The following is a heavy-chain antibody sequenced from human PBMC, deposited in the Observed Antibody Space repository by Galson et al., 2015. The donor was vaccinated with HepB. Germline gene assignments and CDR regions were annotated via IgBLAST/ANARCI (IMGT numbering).Heavy chain of an antibody. CDR2: ISAYNGNT. CDR3: VRTVYPYSGSYLGYRSAFDI. D-gene: IGHD1-26*01. J-gene: IGHJ3*02. Sequence: SVKVSCKASGYTFTSYGISWVRQAPGQGLEWMGWISAYNGNTNYAQKLQGRVTMTTDTSTSTAYMELRSLRSDDTAVYYCVRTVYPYSGSYLGYRSAFDIWGQGTMVTVSS. CDR1: GYTFTSYG. V-gene: IGHV1-18*01.